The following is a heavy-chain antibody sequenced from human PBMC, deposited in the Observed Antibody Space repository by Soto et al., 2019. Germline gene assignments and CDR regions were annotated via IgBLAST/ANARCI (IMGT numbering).Heavy chain of an antibody. Sequence: EVQLLESGGGLEQPGGSLRLSCAASGFTFSSYAMSWVRQAPGKGLEWVSAISGSGGSTYYADSVKGRFTISRDNSKNTLYLQMNSPRSEDTAVYYCAKDRHYYGSGSYLFVYWGQGTLVTVSS. V-gene: IGHV3-23*01. J-gene: IGHJ4*02. CDR2: ISGSGGST. CDR3: AKDRHYYGSGSYLFVY. D-gene: IGHD3-10*01. CDR1: GFTFSSYA.